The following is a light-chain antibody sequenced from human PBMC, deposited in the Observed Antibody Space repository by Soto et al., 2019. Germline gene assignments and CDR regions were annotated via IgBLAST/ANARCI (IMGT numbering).Light chain of an antibody. J-gene: IGLJ1*01. V-gene: IGLV2-8*01. CDR2: EVS. Sequence: QSVLTQPPSASGSPGQSVTSSCTGTSSDVGGYNYVSWYQQHPGKAPKLMIYEVSKRPSGVPDRFSGSKSGNTASLTVSGLQAEDEADDYCSSYAGNKNVFGTGTKVTVL. CDR1: SSDVGGYNY. CDR3: SSYAGNKNV.